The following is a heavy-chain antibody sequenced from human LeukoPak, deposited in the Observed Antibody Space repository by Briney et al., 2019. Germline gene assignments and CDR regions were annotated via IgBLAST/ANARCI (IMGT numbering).Heavy chain of an antibody. Sequence: VASVKVSCKVSGYTPTELSMHWVRQAPGKGLEWMGGFDPEDGETIYAQKFQGRVTMTEDTSTDTAYMELSSLRSEDTAVYYCATARNLIVVVPAAIREYYYGMDVWGQGTTVTVSS. J-gene: IGHJ6*02. CDR1: GYTPTELS. V-gene: IGHV1-24*01. CDR3: ATARNLIVVVPAAIREYYYGMDV. D-gene: IGHD2-2*01. CDR2: FDPEDGET.